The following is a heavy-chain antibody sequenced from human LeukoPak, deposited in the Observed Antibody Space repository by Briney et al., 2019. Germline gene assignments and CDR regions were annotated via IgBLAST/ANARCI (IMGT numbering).Heavy chain of an antibody. J-gene: IGHJ4*02. V-gene: IGHV4-39*01. Sequence: SETLSLTCTVSGGSITSSSYYWDWIRQPPGKGLEWIGTVHYSGYTHYNASLKSRLTMSVDTSKNQVSLKLSSVTAADTAVYYCARNVSTGYFDYWGQGTLVTVSS. D-gene: IGHD3-10*02. CDR1: GGSITSSSYY. CDR2: VHYSGYT. CDR3: ARNVSTGYFDY.